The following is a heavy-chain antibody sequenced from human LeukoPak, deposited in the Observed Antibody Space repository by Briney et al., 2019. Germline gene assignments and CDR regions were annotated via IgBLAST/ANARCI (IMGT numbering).Heavy chain of an antibody. CDR3: AKDLGGDFDY. J-gene: IGHJ4*02. Sequence: GGSLRLSCAASGFTFDDYTMHWVRQAPGKGLEWVSLISWDGGSQYYADSVKGRFTISRDNSKHSLYLQMNSLRTADTALYYCAKDLGGDFDYWGQGTLVTVSS. CDR2: ISWDGGSQ. CDR1: GFTFDDYT. D-gene: IGHD2-21*01. V-gene: IGHV3-43*01.